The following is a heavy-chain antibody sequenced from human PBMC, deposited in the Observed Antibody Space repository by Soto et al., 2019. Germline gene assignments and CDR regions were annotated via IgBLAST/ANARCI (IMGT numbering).Heavy chain of an antibody. D-gene: IGHD3-22*01. CDR2: IRSKAKSYAT. CDR3: TRGSNYYDSSGYYA. CDR1: GFTFSDSA. J-gene: IGHJ4*02. V-gene: IGHV3-73*01. Sequence: GGSLRLSCAASGFTFSDSAMHWVRQASGKGLEWVGRIRSKAKSYATAYAASVKGRFTISRDDSKNTAYLQMNSLKTGDTAVYYCTRGSNYYDSSGYYAWGQGTLVTVSS.